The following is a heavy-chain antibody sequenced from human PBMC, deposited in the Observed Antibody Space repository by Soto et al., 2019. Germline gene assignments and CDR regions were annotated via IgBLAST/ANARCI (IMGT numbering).Heavy chain of an antibody. Sequence: GGSLRLSCAASGFTFSDYYMSWIRQAPGKGLEWVSYISSSSSYTNYADSVKGRFTISRDNAKNSLYLQMNSPRAEDTAVYYCARIPMTTVTSYYFDYWGQGTLVTVSS. CDR1: GFTFSDYY. CDR3: ARIPMTTVTSYYFDY. D-gene: IGHD4-17*01. CDR2: ISSSSSYT. J-gene: IGHJ4*02. V-gene: IGHV3-11*06.